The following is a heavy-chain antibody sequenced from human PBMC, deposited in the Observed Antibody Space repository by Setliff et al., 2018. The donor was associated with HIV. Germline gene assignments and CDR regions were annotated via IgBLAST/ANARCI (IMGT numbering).Heavy chain of an antibody. CDR1: GYSFTDYY. D-gene: IGHD6-13*01. Sequence: GASVKVSCKASGYSFTDYYLHWVRQAPGQGLEWMGWITPNSGGTNYAQKFQGRVTMTTDTSTSTAYMELRSLRSDDTAVYYCARLQYSSSWLDFYYYMDVWGKGTTVTVSS. V-gene: IGHV1-2*02. CDR3: ARLQYSSSWLDFYYYMDV. J-gene: IGHJ6*03. CDR2: ITPNSGGT.